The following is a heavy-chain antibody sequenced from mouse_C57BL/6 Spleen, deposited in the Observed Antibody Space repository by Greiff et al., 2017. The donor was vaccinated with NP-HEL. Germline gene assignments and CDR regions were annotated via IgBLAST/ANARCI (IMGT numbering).Heavy chain of an antibody. V-gene: IGHV5-4*01. CDR2: ISDGGSYT. J-gene: IGHJ2*01. D-gene: IGHD1-1*01. CDR3: ERGSLTSYFDY. Sequence: DVQLVESGGGLVKPGGSLKLSCAASGFTFSSYAMSWVRQTPEKRLEWVATISDGGSYTYYPDNVKGRFTISRDNAKNNLYLQMSHLKSEDTAMYYCERGSLTSYFDYWGQGTTLTVSS. CDR1: GFTFSSYA.